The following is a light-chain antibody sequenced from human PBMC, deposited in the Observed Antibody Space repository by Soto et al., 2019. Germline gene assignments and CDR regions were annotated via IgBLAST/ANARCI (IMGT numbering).Light chain of an antibody. CDR1: SSNIGAGYD. Sequence: QSVLTQPPSVSGAPGQRVTISCTGSSSNIGAGYDVHWYQQLPGTAPKLLIHGNNNRPSGVPDRFSGSKSGTSASLAINGLQAEDEADYYCQSYDGSLSGVIFGGGTKLTVL. CDR2: GNN. J-gene: IGLJ2*01. V-gene: IGLV1-40*01. CDR3: QSYDGSLSGVI.